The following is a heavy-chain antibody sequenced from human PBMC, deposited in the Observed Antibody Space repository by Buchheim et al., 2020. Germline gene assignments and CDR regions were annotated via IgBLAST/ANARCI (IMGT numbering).Heavy chain of an antibody. J-gene: IGHJ5*02. CDR3: AREGYYYDSSDPVWFDP. CDR1: GFTFSSYG. CDR2: IWYDGSNK. V-gene: IGHV3-33*01. Sequence: QVQLVESGGGVVQPGRSLRLSCAASGFTFSSYGMHWVRQAPGKGLEWVAVIWYDGSNKYYADSVKGRLPISRDNSKKTLYLQMNSLRAEDTAVYYCAREGYYYDSSDPVWFDPWGQGTL. D-gene: IGHD3-22*01.